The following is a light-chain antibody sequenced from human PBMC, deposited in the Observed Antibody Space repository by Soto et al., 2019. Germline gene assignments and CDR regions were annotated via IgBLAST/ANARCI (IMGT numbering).Light chain of an antibody. CDR3: AAWDDSLSGPV. CDR1: SSNIGSNY. V-gene: IGLV1-47*03. J-gene: IGLJ2*01. Sequence: QSVLTQPPSASGTPGQRVTISCSGSSSNIGSNYVYWYQQLPGTAPKLLIYRNNQRPSGVPDRFSGSKSGTSASRAISGLWSEDEGDYYCAAWDDSLSGPVFGGGTKLTVL. CDR2: RNN.